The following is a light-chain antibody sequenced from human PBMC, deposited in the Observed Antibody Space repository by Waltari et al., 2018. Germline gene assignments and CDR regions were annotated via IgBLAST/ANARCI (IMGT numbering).Light chain of an antibody. CDR3: ASYKPGSTLV. Sequence: QSALTQPASVSGSPGQSITISCTGSSSDVGRYNYVSWYQQFPDRAPKLIIYDVTNRPSGVSKRVSGSKSANTASLTFSGLQPEDEAEYYCASYKPGSTLVFGGGTKLTVL. CDR1: SSDVGRYNY. J-gene: IGLJ3*02. V-gene: IGLV2-14*01. CDR2: DVT.